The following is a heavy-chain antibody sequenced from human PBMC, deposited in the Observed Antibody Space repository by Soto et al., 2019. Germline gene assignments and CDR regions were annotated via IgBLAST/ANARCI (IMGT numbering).Heavy chain of an antibody. J-gene: IGHJ3*02. Sequence: ASVKVSCKASGYTFTSYYMHWVRQAPGQGPEWMGVINPSGDSPTYAQKFQGRVTMTRDTSTSTVHMELSSLRSEDTAVYYCARLRDDYGDYGAFDIWGQGTMVTVSS. CDR1: GYTFTSYY. D-gene: IGHD4-17*01. CDR3: ARLRDDYGDYGAFDI. V-gene: IGHV1-46*03. CDR2: INPSGDSP.